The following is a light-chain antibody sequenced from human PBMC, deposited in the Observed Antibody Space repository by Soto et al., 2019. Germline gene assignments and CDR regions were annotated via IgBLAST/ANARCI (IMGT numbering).Light chain of an antibody. CDR2: DTS. CDR1: QDISIY. Sequence: DIQMTQSPSSLSASVGDRVTITCLAGQDISIYLNWYQQKLGKAPKLLIYDTSTLGAGVPARFSGSGSGTVFTLTINSLQPEDLATYYCQQYDSLTWTFGQGTRVEVK. J-gene: IGKJ1*01. V-gene: IGKV1-33*01. CDR3: QQYDSLTWT.